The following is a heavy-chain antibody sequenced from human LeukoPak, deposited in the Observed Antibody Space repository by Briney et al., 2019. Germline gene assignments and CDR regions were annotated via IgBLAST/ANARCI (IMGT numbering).Heavy chain of an antibody. CDR2: IYTSGST. D-gene: IGHD3-3*01. J-gene: IGHJ4*02. CDR3: ARGDDFWSGYPFDY. CDR1: GGSIRYFY. Sequence: SETLSLTCTVSGGSIRYFYWSWIRQSAGKGLEWIGRIYTSGSTNYNPSLKSRVTMSVDTSKKQFSLKLSSVTAADTAVYYCARGDDFWSGYPFDYWGQGTLVTVSS. V-gene: IGHV4-4*07.